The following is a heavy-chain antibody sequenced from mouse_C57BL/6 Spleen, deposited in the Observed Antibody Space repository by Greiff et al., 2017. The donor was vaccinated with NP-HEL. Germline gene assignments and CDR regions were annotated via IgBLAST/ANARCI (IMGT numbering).Heavy chain of an antibody. CDR2: IDPSDSYT. V-gene: IGHV1-59*01. CDR3: ARGLGYYYAMDY. CDR1: GYTFTSYW. J-gene: IGHJ4*01. Sequence: QVQLQQPGAELVRPGTSVKLSCKASGYTFTSYWMHWVKQRPGQGLEWIGVIDPSDSYTNYNQKFKGKATLTVDTSSSTAYMQLSSLTSEDSAVYYCARGLGYYYAMDYWGQGTSVTVSS. D-gene: IGHD4-1*01.